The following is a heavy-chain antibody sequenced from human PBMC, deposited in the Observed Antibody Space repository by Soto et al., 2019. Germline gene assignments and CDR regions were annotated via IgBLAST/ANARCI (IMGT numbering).Heavy chain of an antibody. D-gene: IGHD2-15*01. CDR3: ARQRLGGSPNWFDP. Sequence: EVQLVESGGGLVQPGGSLRLSCAASGFTFSSFWMHWVRQAPGKGLVWVSRINSDGSSTTYADSVKGRFTTSRDNAKNTLYLQMNSLRAEDTAVYYCARQRLGGSPNWFDPWGQGTLVIVSS. V-gene: IGHV3-74*01. CDR1: GFTFSSFW. J-gene: IGHJ5*02. CDR2: INSDGSST.